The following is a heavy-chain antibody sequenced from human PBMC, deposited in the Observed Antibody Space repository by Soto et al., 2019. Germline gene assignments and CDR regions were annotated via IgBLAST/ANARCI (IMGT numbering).Heavy chain of an antibody. CDR3: ARVSDRGLAPPPFDY. CDR1: GFTFSSYW. D-gene: IGHD3-22*01. V-gene: IGHV3-74*01. CDR2: INSDGSST. J-gene: IGHJ4*02. Sequence: GGSLRLSCAASGFTFSSYWMHWVRQAPGKGLVWVSRINSDGSSTSYADSVKGRFTISRDNAKNTLYLQMNSLGAEDTAVYYWARVSDRGLAPPPFDYGGQGPLVTVSS.